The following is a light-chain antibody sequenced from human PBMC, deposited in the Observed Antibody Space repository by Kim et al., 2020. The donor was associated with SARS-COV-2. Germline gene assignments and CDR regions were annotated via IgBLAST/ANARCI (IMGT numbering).Light chain of an antibody. CDR1: SLRRYY. J-gene: IGLJ2*01. V-gene: IGLV3-19*01. Sequence: VALGQTVRNTCQGDSLRRYYATWYQQKPGQAPILVIYGKNNRPSGIPDRFSGSSSGNTASLTITGTQAGDEADYYCNSRDSNDNVVFGGGTKLTVL. CDR2: GKN. CDR3: NSRDSNDNVV.